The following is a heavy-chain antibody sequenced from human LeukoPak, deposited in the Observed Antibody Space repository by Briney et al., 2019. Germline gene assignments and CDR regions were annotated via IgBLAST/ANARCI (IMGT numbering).Heavy chain of an antibody. CDR3: ARVGGSLNFDY. J-gene: IGHJ4*02. Sequence: ASVKVSCKASGGTFSSYAINWVRQATGQGLEWMGWMNPNSGNTGYAQKFQGRVTMTRNTSISTAYMELSSLRSEDTAVYYCARVGGSLNFDYWGQGTLVTVSS. CDR2: MNPNSGNT. CDR1: GGTFSSYA. D-gene: IGHD3-16*01. V-gene: IGHV1-8*02.